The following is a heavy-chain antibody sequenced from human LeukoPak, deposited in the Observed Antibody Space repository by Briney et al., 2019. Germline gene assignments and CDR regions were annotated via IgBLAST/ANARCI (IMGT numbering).Heavy chain of an antibody. CDR1: GFTFSSYA. CDR2: ISGSGGST. Sequence: PGGSLRLSCAASGFTFSSYAMTWVRQAPGKGLEWVSAISGSGGSTYYADSVKGRFTISRDNSKNTLYLQMNSLRAEDTAVYYCARGNPGPYYYGMDVWGQGTTVTVSS. V-gene: IGHV3-23*01. CDR3: ARGNPGPYYYGMDV. J-gene: IGHJ6*02. D-gene: IGHD1-14*01.